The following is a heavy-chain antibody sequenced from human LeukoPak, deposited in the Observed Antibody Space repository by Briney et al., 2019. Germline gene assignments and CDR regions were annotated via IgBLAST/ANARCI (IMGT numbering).Heavy chain of an antibody. D-gene: IGHD5-12*01. CDR2: ISSSCSTI. J-gene: IGHJ4*02. V-gene: IGHV3-11*01. CDR1: GFPFSDYY. CDR3: ARDGGYSGYDSDY. Sequence: GGPLRLSCAASGFPFSDYYTSWIRQAPGKGLVWVSYISSSCSTICYADSVKGRFTISRDNAKNSLYLQMNSLRAEDTAVYYCARDGGYSGYDSDYWGQGTLVTVSS.